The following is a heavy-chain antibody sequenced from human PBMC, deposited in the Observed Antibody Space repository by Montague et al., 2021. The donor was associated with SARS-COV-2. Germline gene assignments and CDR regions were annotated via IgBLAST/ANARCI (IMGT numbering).Heavy chain of an antibody. CDR1: GGSISSRSYY. Sequence: SETLSLTCTVSGGSISSRSYYWGWIRQPPGKGLEWIGSIYYSGSTYYNPSLKSRVTISVDTSKNQFSLKLSSVTAADTAVYYCARHGLAGITIVGVVTPRGGFDIWGQGTTVTVSS. CDR3: ARHGLAGITIVGVVTPRGGFDI. CDR2: IYYSGST. D-gene: IGHD3-3*01. J-gene: IGHJ3*02. V-gene: IGHV4-39*01.